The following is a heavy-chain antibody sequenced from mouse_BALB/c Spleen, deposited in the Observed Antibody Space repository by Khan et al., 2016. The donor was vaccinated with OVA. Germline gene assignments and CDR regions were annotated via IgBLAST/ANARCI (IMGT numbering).Heavy chain of an antibody. Sequence: QIQLVQSGPELKKPGETVKISCKASGYTFTIYGMNWVRQAPGKGLKWMGWINTYTGEPTYADDFKGRFAFSLETSASTAFLQINNLKNEDTATYDCARVGYNGTMDYWGQGTSVTVSS. D-gene: IGHD1-3*01. CDR1: GYTFTIYG. CDR3: ARVGYNGTMDY. J-gene: IGHJ4*01. CDR2: INTYTGEP. V-gene: IGHV9-3-1*01.